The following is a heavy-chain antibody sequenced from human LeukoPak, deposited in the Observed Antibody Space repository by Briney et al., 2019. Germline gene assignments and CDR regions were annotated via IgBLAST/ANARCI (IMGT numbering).Heavy chain of an antibody. CDR1: GFTFSSYA. CDR2: ISYDGSNK. J-gene: IGHJ4*02. V-gene: IGHV3-30*04. D-gene: IGHD6-19*01. CDR3: AREGQWLSDFDY. Sequence: PGGSLRLSCAASGFTFSSYAMHWVRQAPGKGLEWVAVISYDGSNKYYADSVKGRFTISRDNAKNSLYLQMNSLRAEDTAVYYCAREGQWLSDFDYWGQGTLVTVSS.